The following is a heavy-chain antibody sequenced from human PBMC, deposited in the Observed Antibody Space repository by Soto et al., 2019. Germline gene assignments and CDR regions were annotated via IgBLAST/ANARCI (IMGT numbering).Heavy chain of an antibody. CDR2: INVGTGYT. Sequence: VHLVQSGAEVKKPGASVKVSCRGSGYTFTSDAMHWVRQAPGQGLEWLGWINVGTGYTTFSQKFPGRVSITRVTYASTAYMELSSLRSEDTAIYYCARAGAWGSNYDDAAFDAWGQGTKVTVSS. CDR3: ARAGAWGSNYDDAAFDA. CDR1: GYTFTSDA. V-gene: IGHV1-3*01. D-gene: IGHD3-22*01. J-gene: IGHJ3*01.